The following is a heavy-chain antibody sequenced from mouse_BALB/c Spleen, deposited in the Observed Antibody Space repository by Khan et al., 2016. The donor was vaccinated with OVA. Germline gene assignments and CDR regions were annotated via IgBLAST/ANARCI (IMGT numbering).Heavy chain of an antibody. Sequence: EVKLEESGGGLVKPGGSLKLSCAASGFTFSSYAMSWVRQTPEKRLKWVASISSGGSTYYPDTVKGRFTISRDDARNILYLQMSSLRSEDTAMYYCTRLVDYWGQGTSVTVSS. CDR1: GFTFSSYA. V-gene: IGHV5-6-5*01. CDR3: TRLVDY. J-gene: IGHJ4*01. CDR2: ISSGGST.